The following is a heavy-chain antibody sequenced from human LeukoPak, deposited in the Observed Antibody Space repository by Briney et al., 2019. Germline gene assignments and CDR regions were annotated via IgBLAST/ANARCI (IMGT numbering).Heavy chain of an antibody. CDR1: GGSISRPIYY. CDR3: ARLVVGATVNFGF. V-gene: IGHV4-39*02. Sequence: SETLSLTCTVSGGSISRPIYYWGWIRQPPGKGLEWIGSISYSGSTYYNPSLKSRVTISVDTSKNHFSLKLNSVTAADTAVYFCARLVVGATVNFGFWGQGTLVTVSS. CDR2: ISYSGST. J-gene: IGHJ4*02. D-gene: IGHD1-26*01.